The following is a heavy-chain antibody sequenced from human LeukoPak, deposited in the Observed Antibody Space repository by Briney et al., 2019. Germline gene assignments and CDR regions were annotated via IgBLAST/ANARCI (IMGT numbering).Heavy chain of an antibody. D-gene: IGHD3-10*01. CDR1: GFTFSDYY. V-gene: IGHV3-11*01. CDR3: ASLYGSGSYYNPYYYGMDV. J-gene: IGHJ6*02. CDR2: ISSSGSTI. Sequence: GGSLRLSCAASGFTFSDYYMSWIRKAPGKGLEWVSYISSSGSTIYYADSVKGRFTISRDNAKNSLYLQMNSLRAEDTAVYYCASLYGSGSYYNPYYYGMDVWGQGTTVTVSS.